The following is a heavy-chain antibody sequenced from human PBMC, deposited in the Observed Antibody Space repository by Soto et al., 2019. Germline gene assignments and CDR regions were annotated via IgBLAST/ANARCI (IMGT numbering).Heavy chain of an antibody. CDR2: ISDSGNT. V-gene: IGHV4-39*01. D-gene: IGHD3-10*02. Sequence: SETLSLTCTVSGDSLSSRSHHWGWIRQAPGRGLEWIGTISDSGNTYSNSSLRGRVTISVDPAKNQFTLRLTAVTAADTAVYYCARRDYIGGYHFDHWGQGALVTVPQ. CDR3: ARRDYIGGYHFDH. CDR1: GDSLSSRSHH. J-gene: IGHJ4*02.